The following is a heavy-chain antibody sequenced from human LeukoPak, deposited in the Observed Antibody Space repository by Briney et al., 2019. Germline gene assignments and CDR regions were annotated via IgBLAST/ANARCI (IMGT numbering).Heavy chain of an antibody. D-gene: IGHD2-2*01. CDR2: IWYDGSNK. Sequence: PGGSLRLSCAASGFTFSSYGMHWVRQAPGKGLEWVAVIWYDGSNKYYADPVKGRFTISRDNSKNTLYLQMNSLRAEDTAVYYCAKARGYCSSTSCFRPFDYWGQGTLVTVSS. V-gene: IGHV3-30*02. CDR1: GFTFSSYG. J-gene: IGHJ4*02. CDR3: AKARGYCSSTSCFRPFDY.